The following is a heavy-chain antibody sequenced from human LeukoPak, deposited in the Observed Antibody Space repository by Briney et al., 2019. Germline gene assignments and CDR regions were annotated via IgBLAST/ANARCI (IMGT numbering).Heavy chain of an antibody. CDR3: ARGVEPLGANTLAY. CDR1: LFTAITND. CDR2: LYSDSNT. J-gene: IGHJ4*02. Sequence: GGSLRLSCAHSLFTAITNDMTWVRQAPGKGLEWVSVLYSDSNTKYADSVQGRFTISRDNSKNTLYLEMNSLSADDTAVYYCARGVEPLGANTLAYWGQGTLVTVSS. V-gene: IGHV3-53*01. D-gene: IGHD1-14*01.